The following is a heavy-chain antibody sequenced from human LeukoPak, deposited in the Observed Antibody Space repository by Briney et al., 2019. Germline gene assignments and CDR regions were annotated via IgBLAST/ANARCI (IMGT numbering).Heavy chain of an antibody. V-gene: IGHV4-59*01. CDR3: ARVGYYDSSGYYFEQ. Sequence: ETLSLICSVSVDPFCSYDWSCIRQPPGKGVEGIRYIYDSGSKNYNASFKSRVTISVHTSKYQFYLKLSSVTDADRAVYYCARVGYYDSSGYYFEQWGQGTLVMVSA. CDR2: IYDSGSK. D-gene: IGHD3-22*01. CDR1: VDPFCSYD. J-gene: IGHJ1*01.